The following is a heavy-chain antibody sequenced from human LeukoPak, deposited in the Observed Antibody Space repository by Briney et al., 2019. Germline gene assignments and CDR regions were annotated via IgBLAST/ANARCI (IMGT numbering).Heavy chain of an antibody. J-gene: IGHJ6*03. Sequence: GSSVKVSCKASGGTFSSYAISWVRQAPGQGLEWLGRIFPIFGTANYAQKFQGRVTITTDESTRTAYMELSSLRSEDTAVYYCARERTNYDYVWGSYRSTQPPHMDVWGKGTTVTVSS. CDR1: GGTFSSYA. V-gene: IGHV1-69*05. CDR2: IFPIFGTA. D-gene: IGHD3-16*02. CDR3: ARERTNYDYVWGSYRSTQPPHMDV.